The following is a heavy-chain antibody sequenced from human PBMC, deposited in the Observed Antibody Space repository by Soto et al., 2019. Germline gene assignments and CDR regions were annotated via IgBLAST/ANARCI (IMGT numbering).Heavy chain of an antibody. Sequence: GASVNVSCKSSGGTFSSHSISWVRQGPRQGLEWMGGIMPMYGTANYAQRFQGRVTITADKSTNIAYMKLSSLTSEDTAVYYCARGDDFDYYYTMDVWGQGTTVTFSS. D-gene: IGHD3-16*01. V-gene: IGHV1-69*06. J-gene: IGHJ6*02. CDR2: IMPMYGTA. CDR3: ARGDDFDYYYTMDV. CDR1: GGTFSSHS.